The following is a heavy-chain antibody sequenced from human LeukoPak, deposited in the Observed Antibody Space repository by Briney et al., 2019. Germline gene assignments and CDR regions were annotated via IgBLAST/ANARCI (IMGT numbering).Heavy chain of an antibody. D-gene: IGHD3-10*01. V-gene: IGHV4-39*07. CDR3: ARTSDGITMVRGVELATHFDY. J-gene: IGHJ4*02. CDR2: IYYSGST. Sequence: KSSETLSLTCTVSGGSISSSSYYWGWIRQPPGKGLEWIGSIYYSGSTYYNPSLKSRVTISVDTSKNQFSLKLSSVTAADTAVYYCARTSDGITMVRGVELATHFDYWGQGTLVTVSS. CDR1: GGSISSSSYY.